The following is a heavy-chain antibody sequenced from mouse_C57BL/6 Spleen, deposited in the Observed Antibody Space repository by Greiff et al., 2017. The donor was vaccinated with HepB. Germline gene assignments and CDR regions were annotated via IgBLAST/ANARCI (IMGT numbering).Heavy chain of an antibody. CDR2: IDPETGGT. D-gene: IGHD2-5*01. CDR3: SGGYCSNYYCYFDV. Sequence: QVQLQQSGAELVRPGASVTLSCKASGYTFTDYEMHWVKQTPVHGLEWIGAIDPETGGTAYNQKFKGKAILTADKSSSTAYMELRSLTSEDSAVYYCSGGYCSNYYCYFDVWGKGTTVTFSS. J-gene: IGHJ1*03. V-gene: IGHV1-15*01. CDR1: GYTFTDYE.